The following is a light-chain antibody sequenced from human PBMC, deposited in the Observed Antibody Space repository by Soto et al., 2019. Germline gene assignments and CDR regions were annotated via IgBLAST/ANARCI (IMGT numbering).Light chain of an antibody. J-gene: IGKJ4*01. Sequence: EIVLTQSPGTLSLSPGERATLSCRASQSVSSNYLAWYQQKPGQAPRHLIYGASSRATGLPDRFSGRGSGADFTLTIARLAPGDFAVSYCLQYDSSPLAFGGGTKVEI. CDR1: QSVSSNY. V-gene: IGKV3-20*01. CDR3: LQYDSSPLA. CDR2: GAS.